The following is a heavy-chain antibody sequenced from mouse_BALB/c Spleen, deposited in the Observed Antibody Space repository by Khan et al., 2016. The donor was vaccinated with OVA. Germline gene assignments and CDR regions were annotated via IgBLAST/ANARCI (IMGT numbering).Heavy chain of an antibody. CDR1: GFSLITYG. CDR2: IWAGGST. J-gene: IGHJ3*01. V-gene: IGHV2-9*02. Sequence: QVQLKESGPGLVAPSQSLSITCTVSGFSLITYGVHWVRQPPGKGLEWLGEIWAGGSTNYNLALMSRLSITKDNSKSQVFLKMKSLQTDDTAMYYCAGDRPTPYVWFAYWGQGTLVTVSA. D-gene: IGHD1-1*01. CDR3: AGDRPTPYVWFAY.